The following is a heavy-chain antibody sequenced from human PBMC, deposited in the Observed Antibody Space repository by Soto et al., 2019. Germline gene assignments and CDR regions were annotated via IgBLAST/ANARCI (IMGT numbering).Heavy chain of an antibody. CDR2: IIPISGTA. V-gene: IGHV1-69*12. CDR3: ARSQGSSTSLEIYYYYYYGMDV. D-gene: IGHD2-2*01. CDR1: EAPFAGFL. Sequence: VQLCHSGAGGKRPGPRVRSSSRVFEAPFAGFLIAGVDRPPGQGLEGLGGIIPISGTANYAQKFQGRVTITADESTSTAYMELSSLRSEDTAVYYCARSQGSSTSLEIYYYYYYGMDVWGQGTTVTVSS. J-gene: IGHJ6*02.